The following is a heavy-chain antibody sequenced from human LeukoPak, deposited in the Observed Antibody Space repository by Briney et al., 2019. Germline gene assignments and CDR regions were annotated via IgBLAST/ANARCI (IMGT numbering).Heavy chain of an antibody. J-gene: IGHJ4*02. Sequence: GGSLRLSCAASGFTFSSYEMNWVRQAPGKGLEWVSYISTTGSSIYYTDSVKGRFTISRDNVKNLLYLQMNSLRAEDTAVYYCARVQRGIAVALDYWGQGTLATVSS. CDR2: ISTTGSSI. CDR3: ARVQRGIAVALDY. D-gene: IGHD6-19*01. CDR1: GFTFSSYE. V-gene: IGHV3-48*03.